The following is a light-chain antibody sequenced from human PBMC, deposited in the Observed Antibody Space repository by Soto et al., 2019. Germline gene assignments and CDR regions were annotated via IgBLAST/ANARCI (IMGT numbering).Light chain of an antibody. CDR3: QQRSNWLTSYT. CDR2: DAS. Sequence: DTALTPSTATLSLSPGERATLSCRASPTVNTYLAWYQQKPVQAPRLLIEDASAGATGIPSSFSGSGSVTDFALTHSSVETEYFAVYYCQQRSNWLTSYTVGQGTKLDIK. V-gene: IGKV3-11*01. J-gene: IGKJ2*01. CDR1: PTVNTY.